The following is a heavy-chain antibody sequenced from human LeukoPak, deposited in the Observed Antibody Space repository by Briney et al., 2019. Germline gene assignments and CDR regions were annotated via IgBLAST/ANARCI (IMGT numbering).Heavy chain of an antibody. V-gene: IGHV3-48*04. D-gene: IGHD1-1*01. CDR1: GFIFSVYS. J-gene: IGHJ4*02. CDR2: IGISSGST. CDR3: ARDHNYAFDN. Sequence: PGGSLRLSCAASGFIFSVYSMNWVRQAPGKGLEGISYIGISSGSTKYAESVKGPFTISGDNAKNALYQQINSLRVEDTAVYYCARDHNYAFDNWGQGTLVTVSS.